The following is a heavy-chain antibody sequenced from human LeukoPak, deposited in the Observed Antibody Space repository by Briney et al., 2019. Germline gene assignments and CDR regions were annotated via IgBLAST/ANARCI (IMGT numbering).Heavy chain of an antibody. CDR1: GYSISSGYY. V-gene: IGHV4-38-2*02. Sequence: SETLSLTCTVSGYSISSGYYWGWIRQPPGKGLEWIGSIYHSGSTYYNPSLKSRVTISVDTSKNQFSVRLTSVTAADTAVYYCARRRVAARPHYFDYWGQGTLVTVSS. CDR3: ARRRVAARPHYFDY. CDR2: IYHSGST. J-gene: IGHJ4*02. D-gene: IGHD6-6*01.